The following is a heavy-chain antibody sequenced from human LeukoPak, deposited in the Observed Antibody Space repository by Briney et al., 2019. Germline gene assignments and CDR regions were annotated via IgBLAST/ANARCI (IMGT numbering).Heavy chain of an antibody. CDR1: GFTFSNAW. Sequence: GGSLRLSCAASGFTFSNAWMSWVRQAPGKGLEWVGRIKSKTDGGTTDYAAPVNGRFTISRDDSKNTLYLQMNSLKTEDTAVYYCTTEWTTVVTPSVFGYWGQGTLVTVSS. V-gene: IGHV3-15*01. CDR2: IKSKTDGGTT. J-gene: IGHJ4*02. CDR3: TTEWTTVVTPSVFGY. D-gene: IGHD4-23*01.